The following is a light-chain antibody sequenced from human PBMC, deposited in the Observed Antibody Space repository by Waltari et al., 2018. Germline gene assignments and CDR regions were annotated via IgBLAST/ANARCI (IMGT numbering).Light chain of an antibody. CDR1: SLRTSY. CDR2: GKD. CDR3: SSRNGRANQVV. V-gene: IGLV3-19*01. J-gene: IGLJ3*02. Sequence: SSELTQDPAVSVALGQTVRFTCQGDSLRTSYDSWNQLKPGQAPVLVIYGKDTRPSGIPDRISGYSSGTTSSLTITGAQAEDEADYYCSSRNGRANQVVFAGGTKVTVL.